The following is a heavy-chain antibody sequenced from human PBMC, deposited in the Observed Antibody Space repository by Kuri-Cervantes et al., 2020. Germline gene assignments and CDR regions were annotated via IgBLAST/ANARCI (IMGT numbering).Heavy chain of an antibody. CDR3: ARVASPTNYYDSSGYRFDY. CDR1: GGSISSSSYY. Sequence: GSLRLSCTVSGGSISSSSYYWGWIRQPPGKGLEWIGSIYYSGSTYYNPSLKSRVTISVDTSKNQFSPKLSSVTAADTAVYYCARVASPTNYYDSSGYRFDYWGQGTLVTVSS. V-gene: IGHV4-39*01. D-gene: IGHD3-22*01. J-gene: IGHJ4*02. CDR2: IYYSGST.